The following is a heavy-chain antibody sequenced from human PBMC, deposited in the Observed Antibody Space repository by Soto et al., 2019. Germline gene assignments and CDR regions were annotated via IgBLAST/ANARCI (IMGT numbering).Heavy chain of an antibody. J-gene: IGHJ6*02. CDR3: VRSRQMESGNDYGLDV. CDR2: YHSGGST. D-gene: IGHD1-1*01. Sequence: QVQLQESGSGLVKHSQSLSLTCTVSGVSLNTADTWWSWIRQSPGKGLEFIGYYHSGGSTYYDASCRSRVIISAYTSNSQFSLKLSSVTVADTAVYFCVRSRQMESGNDYGLDVWGQGTTFTVSS. V-gene: IGHV4-30-4*01. CDR1: GVSLNTADTW.